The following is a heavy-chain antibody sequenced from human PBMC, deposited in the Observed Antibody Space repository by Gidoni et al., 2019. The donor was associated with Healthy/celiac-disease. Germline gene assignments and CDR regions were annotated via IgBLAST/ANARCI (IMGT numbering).Heavy chain of an antibody. CDR3: ARGRGSGSYFGIDY. CDR1: GYTFTSYA. V-gene: IGHV1-3*01. Sequence: QVQLVQSGAEVKKPGASVKVSCKASGYTFTSYAMHWVRQAPGQRLEWMGWINAGNGNTKYSQKFQGSVTITRDTSASTAYMELSSLRSEDTAVYYCARGRGSGSYFGIDYWGQGTLVTVSS. J-gene: IGHJ4*02. CDR2: INAGNGNT. D-gene: IGHD3-10*01.